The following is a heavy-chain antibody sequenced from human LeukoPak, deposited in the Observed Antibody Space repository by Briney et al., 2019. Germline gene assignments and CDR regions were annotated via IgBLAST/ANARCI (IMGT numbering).Heavy chain of an antibody. D-gene: IGHD3-22*01. V-gene: IGHV4-31*03. CDR1: GASISSGGYY. J-gene: IGHJ4*02. CDR3: ARGGYYYDTCGPFDY. CDR2: VSYSGNT. Sequence: SETLSLTCTVSGASISSGGYYWSWFRQHPGKGLEWIGYVSYSGNTYYNPSLKSRVTISVDTSMNQFSLKLSSVTAADTAVYYCARGGYYYDTCGPFDYWGQGTLVTVSS.